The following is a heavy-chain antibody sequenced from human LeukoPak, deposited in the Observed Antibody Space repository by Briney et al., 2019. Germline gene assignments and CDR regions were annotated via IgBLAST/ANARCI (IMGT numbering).Heavy chain of an antibody. CDR3: ARGRYDTSGQWRGYFDY. V-gene: IGHV4-61*02. CDR2: IYTSGST. J-gene: IGHJ4*02. D-gene: IGHD3-22*01. CDR1: GYSISSGYY. Sequence: PSETLSLTCAVSGYSISSGYYWGWIRQPAGRGLEWIGRIYTSGSTNYNPSLKSRVTMSVDTSKNQFSLKLSSVTAADTAVYYCARGRYDTSGQWRGYFDYWGQGTLVTVSS.